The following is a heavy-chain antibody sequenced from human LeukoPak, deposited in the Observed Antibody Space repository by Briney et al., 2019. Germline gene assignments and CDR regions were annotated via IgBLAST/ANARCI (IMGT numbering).Heavy chain of an antibody. CDR2: ISSSGSTI. V-gene: IGHV3-48*03. D-gene: IGHD2-2*01. CDR1: GFTFSSYE. Sequence: QPGGSLRLSCAASGFTFSSYEMNWVRQAPGKGLEWVSYISSSGSTIYYADSVKGRFTISRDNSKNTLYLQMNSLRAEDSAVYYCAKDPRYCSSTTSGCWGQGTLVTVSS. J-gene: IGHJ4*02. CDR3: AKDPRYCSSTTSGC.